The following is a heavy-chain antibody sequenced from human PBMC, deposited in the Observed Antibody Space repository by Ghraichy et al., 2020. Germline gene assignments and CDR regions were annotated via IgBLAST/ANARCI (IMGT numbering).Heavy chain of an antibody. D-gene: IGHD5/OR15-5a*01. CDR3: AGGGALEYSVTWFSSFFGF. CDR1: GFTFSDHY. Sequence: LSLTCAASGFTFSDHYMSWIRQAPGKGLEWVSYISSSGSTLFYGDSVKGRFTISRDNAKNSLYLEMNSLRAEDTAVYYCAGGGALEYSVTWFSSFFGFWVQWTSVT. V-gene: IGHV3-11*01. CDR2: ISSSGSTL. J-gene: IGHJ6*02.